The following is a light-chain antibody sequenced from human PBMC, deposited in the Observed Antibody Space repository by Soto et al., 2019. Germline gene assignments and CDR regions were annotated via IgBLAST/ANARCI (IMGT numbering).Light chain of an antibody. CDR3: QQSNNWPET. CDR2: DTS. CDR1: QSVSSH. J-gene: IGKJ2*01. V-gene: IGKV3-11*01. Sequence: EIVLTQSPATLSLSPGERATLSCRASQSVSSHLTWYQQKPGQAPRLLIYDTSNRATGIPLRFSGSGSGTDFTLTISSLEPEDFAVYFCQQSNNWPETFGQGTKLEIK.